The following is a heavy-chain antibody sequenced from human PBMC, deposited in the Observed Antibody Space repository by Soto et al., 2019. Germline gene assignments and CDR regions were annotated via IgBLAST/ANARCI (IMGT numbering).Heavy chain of an antibody. CDR2: IYPGDSDT. Sequence: GESLKISCKGSGYSFTSYWIGWVRQMPGKGLEWMGIIYPGDSDTRYSPSFQGQVTISADKSISTTYLQWSSLKASDTAMYYCARREFFGVAKDAFDIWGQGTMVTVSS. CDR1: GYSFTSYW. CDR3: ARREFFGVAKDAFDI. V-gene: IGHV5-51*01. D-gene: IGHD3-3*01. J-gene: IGHJ3*02.